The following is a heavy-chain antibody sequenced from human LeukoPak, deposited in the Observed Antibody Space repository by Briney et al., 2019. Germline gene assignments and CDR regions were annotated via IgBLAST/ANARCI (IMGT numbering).Heavy chain of an antibody. D-gene: IGHD1-14*01. CDR1: GFSFSSFW. Sequence: PGGSLRLSCAASGFSFSSFWMSWVRQAPGKGPEWVAHIKENGNEPYYADSVKGRFTISRDNAQKSLWLQMNSLRVEDTAVYYCARGPGDFDASDIWGQGTMVTVSS. CDR3: ARGPGDFDASDI. J-gene: IGHJ3*02. V-gene: IGHV3-7*01. CDR2: IKENGNEP.